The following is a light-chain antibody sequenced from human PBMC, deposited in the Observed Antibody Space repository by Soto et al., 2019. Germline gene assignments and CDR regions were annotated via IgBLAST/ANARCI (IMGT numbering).Light chain of an antibody. J-gene: IGKJ1*01. CDR3: QQYGSSLWT. Sequence: IVMTQSPATLSVSPGERATLSCRASHNVRSSLAWYQQKAGQAPRLLIHGASTRATGIPGRFSGSGSGTEFTLIISSLQSEDFAVYYCQQYGSSLWTFGQGTKVDIK. CDR1: HNVRSS. CDR2: GAS. V-gene: IGKV3-15*01.